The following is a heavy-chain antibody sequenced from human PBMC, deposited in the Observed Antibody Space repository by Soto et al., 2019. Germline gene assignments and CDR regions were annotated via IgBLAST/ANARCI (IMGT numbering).Heavy chain of an antibody. V-gene: IGHV3-15*01. J-gene: IGHJ4*02. CDR1: GFTFSNAW. D-gene: IGHD3-9*01. Sequence: GGSLRLSCAASGFTFSNAWMSWVRQAPGKGLEWVGRIKSKTDGGTTDYAAPVKGRFTISRDDSKNTLYLQMNSLKTEDTAVYYCTPLLRYFDWPPGDYWGQGTLVTVSS. CDR3: TPLLRYFDWPPGDY. CDR2: IKSKTDGGTT.